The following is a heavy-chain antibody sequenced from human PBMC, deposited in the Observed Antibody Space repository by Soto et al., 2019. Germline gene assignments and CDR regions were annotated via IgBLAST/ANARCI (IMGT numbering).Heavy chain of an antibody. V-gene: IGHV4-59*01. CDR1: GVSISSAY. J-gene: IGHJ3*02. CDR2: IHNSGGT. Sequence: SETLSITCTVSGVSISSAYWSWIRQPPGKGPEWIGYIHNSGGTNYNPSLKSRVTFSVDTSKNQFSLRLSSVTTADTAMYYCARGYFDSRGYSNTFDIWGQGTMVTVSS. CDR3: ARGYFDSRGYSNTFDI. D-gene: IGHD3-22*01.